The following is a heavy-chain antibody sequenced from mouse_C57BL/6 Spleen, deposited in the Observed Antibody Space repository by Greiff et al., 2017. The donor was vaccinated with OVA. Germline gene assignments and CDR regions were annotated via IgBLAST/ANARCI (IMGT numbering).Heavy chain of an antibody. J-gene: IGHJ3*01. V-gene: IGHV14-4*01. CDR3: TTPTTVVATAWFAY. CDR1: GFNIKDDY. CDR2: IDPENGDT. Sequence: EVQLQQSGAELVRPGASVKLSCTASGFNIKDDYMHWVKQRPEQGLEWIGWIDPENGDTEYASKFQGKATITADTSSNTAYLQLSSLTSEDTAVYYCTTPTTVVATAWFAYWGQGTLVTVSA. D-gene: IGHD1-1*01.